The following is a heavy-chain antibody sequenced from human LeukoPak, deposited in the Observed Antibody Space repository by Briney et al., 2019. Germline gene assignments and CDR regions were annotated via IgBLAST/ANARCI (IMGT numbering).Heavy chain of an antibody. CDR2: IYYSGST. Sequence: SETLSLTCTVSGGSISSYYWSWIRQPPGKGLEWIGYIYYSGSTNYNPSLKSRVTISVDTPKNQFSLKLSSVTAADTAVYYCAREDRLLTTVDYWGQGTLVTVSS. D-gene: IGHD4-11*01. J-gene: IGHJ4*02. CDR1: GGSISSYY. CDR3: AREDRLLTTVDY. V-gene: IGHV4-59*12.